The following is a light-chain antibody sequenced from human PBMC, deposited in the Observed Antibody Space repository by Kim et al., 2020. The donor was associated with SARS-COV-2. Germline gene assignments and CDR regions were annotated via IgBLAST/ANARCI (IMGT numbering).Light chain of an antibody. CDR3: QVWDSITGV. V-gene: IGLV3-1*01. Sequence: SVAPGQTASITCCGDKFGNRHACWYQQKPGQAPVLVIYQDTKRPSEIPERFSGSNSGNTATLTISRAQAVDEADYYCQVWDSITGVFGGGTQLTVL. J-gene: IGLJ3*02. CDR1: KFGNRH. CDR2: QDT.